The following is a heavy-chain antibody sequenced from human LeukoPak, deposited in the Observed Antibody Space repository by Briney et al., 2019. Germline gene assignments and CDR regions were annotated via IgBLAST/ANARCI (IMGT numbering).Heavy chain of an antibody. J-gene: IGHJ4*02. CDR1: GFTFDDYG. CDR3: ARGGSSRFGY. Sequence: GGSLRLSCAASGFTFDDYGMSWVRQAPGKGLEWVANIKEGGSEKYYVESVKGRFTISRDNAKNSLFLQMNSLRGEDTAMYYCARGGSSRFGYWGQGTLVTVSS. D-gene: IGHD1-26*01. CDR2: IKEGGSEK. V-gene: IGHV3-7*01.